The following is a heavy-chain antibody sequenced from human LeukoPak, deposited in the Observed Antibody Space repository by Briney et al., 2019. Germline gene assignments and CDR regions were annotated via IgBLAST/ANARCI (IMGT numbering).Heavy chain of an antibody. Sequence: GGSLRLSCAASGFTFSSYSMNWVRQAPGKGLEWVSSISSSSSHIYYADSVKGRFTISRDNAKNSLYLQMNSLRAEDTAVYYCGRSPGGYWGQGTLVTVSS. CDR1: GFTFSSYS. J-gene: IGHJ4*02. V-gene: IGHV3-21*01. CDR3: GRSPGGY. D-gene: IGHD2-15*01. CDR2: ISSSSSHI.